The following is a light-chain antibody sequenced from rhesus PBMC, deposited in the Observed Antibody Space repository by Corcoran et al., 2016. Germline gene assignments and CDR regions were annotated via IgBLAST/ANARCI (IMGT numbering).Light chain of an antibody. CDR3: QQYYTTPYN. CDR1: QGITND. CDR2: EAS. J-gene: IGKJ2*01. V-gene: IGKV1-25*01. Sequence: DIQMTQSPSSLSASIGDRVTITCRASQGITNDLAWYQQKPGKTHKVLIYEASSLQSEFPFRFSGRVAGTEFTLTITSLQAEDFATYYCQQYYTTPYNFGQGTKVEIK.